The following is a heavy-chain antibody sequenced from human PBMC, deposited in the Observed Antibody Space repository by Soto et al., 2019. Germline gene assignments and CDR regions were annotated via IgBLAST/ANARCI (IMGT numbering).Heavy chain of an antibody. Sequence: QLQLQESGPGLVKPSETLSLTCTVSGGSISSSSYYWGWIRQPPGKGLEWIGSIYYSGSTYYNPSLKSRVTISEDTSKNQFALKLRAVTAADTAVYYCARHSHDDYYYYYYMDVWGKGTTVTVSS. V-gene: IGHV4-39*01. D-gene: IGHD1-1*01. CDR2: IYYSGST. CDR3: ARHSHDDYYYYYYMDV. J-gene: IGHJ6*03. CDR1: GGSISSSSYY.